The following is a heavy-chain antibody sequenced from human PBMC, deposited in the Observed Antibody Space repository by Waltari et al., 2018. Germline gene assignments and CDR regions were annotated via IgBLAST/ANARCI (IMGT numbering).Heavy chain of an antibody. J-gene: IGHJ6*03. CDR3: ARELGVTGTESASCYYMDV. V-gene: IGHV4-59*11. CDR2: IYYSGST. CDR1: GGSISSHY. D-gene: IGHD1-1*01. Sequence: QVQLQESGPGLVKPSETLSLTCTVSGGSISSHYWSWIRQPPGKGLEWIGYIYYSGSTNYNPSLKSRVTISVDTSKNQFSLRLSSVTAADTAVYYCARELGVTGTESASCYYMDVWGKGTTVTVSS.